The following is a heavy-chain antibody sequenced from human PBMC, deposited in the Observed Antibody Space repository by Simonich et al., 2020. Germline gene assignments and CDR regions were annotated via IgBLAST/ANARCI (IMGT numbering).Heavy chain of an antibody. Sequence: EVQLVESGGGLVQPGGSLRLSCAASGFTFSSYWMSWVRQAPGKGLEGVDKIKKDGSEKYYLDSVKGRFTISRDNAKNSLYLQMNSLRAEDTAVYYCAREGIAARDAFDIWGQGTMVTVSS. CDR3: AREGIAARDAFDI. D-gene: IGHD6-6*01. CDR1: GFTFSSYW. V-gene: IGHV3-7*01. CDR2: IKKDGSEK. J-gene: IGHJ3*02.